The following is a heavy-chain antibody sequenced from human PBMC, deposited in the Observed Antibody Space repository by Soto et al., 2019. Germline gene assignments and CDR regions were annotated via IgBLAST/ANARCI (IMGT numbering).Heavy chain of an antibody. Sequence: GGSLRLSCAASGFSFSSYAMHWVRQAPGKGLEWVATISYDGTGKYHADSVKGRFTISRDNSKNTLYLQMNSLRAEDTAVYYCAKDRIVVASSILVYWGQGTLVTVSS. J-gene: IGHJ4*02. CDR2: ISYDGTGK. V-gene: IGHV3-30*04. CDR3: AKDRIVVASSILVY. CDR1: GFSFSSYA. D-gene: IGHD2-2*01.